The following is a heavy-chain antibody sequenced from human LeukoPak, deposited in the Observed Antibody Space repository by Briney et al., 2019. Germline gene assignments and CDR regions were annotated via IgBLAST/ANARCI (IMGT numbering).Heavy chain of an antibody. Sequence: ASVKVSCKASGYTFTDYYMHWVRQAPGQGLEWMGWINPNSGGTNYAQKFQARVTMTRDTSISTAYMELSRLRSDDTAVYYCERETYYSGSESYYIRRRFDYWGQGTLVTVSS. CDR2: INPNSGGT. CDR1: GYTFTDYY. D-gene: IGHD3-10*01. CDR3: ERETYYSGSESYYIRRRFDY. V-gene: IGHV1-2*02. J-gene: IGHJ4*02.